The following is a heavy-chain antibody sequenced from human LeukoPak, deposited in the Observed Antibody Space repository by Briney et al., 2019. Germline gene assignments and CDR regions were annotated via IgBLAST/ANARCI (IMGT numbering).Heavy chain of an antibody. CDR1: GGSISSYH. V-gene: IGHV4-59*01. Sequence: PSETLSLTCTVSGGSISSYHWSWIRQPPGKGLEWIGFFYYSGSTNYNPSLKSRVTISVDTSRNQFSLKLSSVTAADTAVYHCARAPYGSATNNYYMDVWGKGTTVTVSS. CDR3: ARAPYGSATNNYYMDV. D-gene: IGHD3-10*01. CDR2: FYYSGST. J-gene: IGHJ6*03.